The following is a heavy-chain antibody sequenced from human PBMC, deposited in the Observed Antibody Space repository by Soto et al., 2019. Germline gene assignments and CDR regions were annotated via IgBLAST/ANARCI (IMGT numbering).Heavy chain of an antibody. Sequence: SSETLSLTCTVSGGSISSYYWSWIRQPPGKGLEWIGYIYYSGSINYNPSLKSRVTISVDTSKNQFSLKLSSVTAADTAVYYCARGRPWELYDYWGQGTLVTVSS. D-gene: IGHD1-26*01. J-gene: IGHJ4*02. CDR2: IYYSGSI. CDR1: GGSISSYY. CDR3: ARGRPWELYDY. V-gene: IGHV4-59*12.